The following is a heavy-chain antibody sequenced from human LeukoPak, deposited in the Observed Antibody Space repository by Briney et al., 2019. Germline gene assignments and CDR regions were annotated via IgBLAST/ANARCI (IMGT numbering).Heavy chain of an antibody. V-gene: IGHV4-4*02. CDR3: AGLVGRYSSGLYYYYFDY. CDR2: MYLSGTT. Sequence: SETLSPTCTVSGDSINSLDLWSWVRQPPGKGLEWIGEMYLSGTTHSNPSVKSRVTISIDKSKNQFFLNLSSVTAADTAVYYCAGLVGRYSSGLYYYYFDYWGQGTLVTVSS. D-gene: IGHD3-22*01. CDR1: GDSINSLDL. J-gene: IGHJ4*02.